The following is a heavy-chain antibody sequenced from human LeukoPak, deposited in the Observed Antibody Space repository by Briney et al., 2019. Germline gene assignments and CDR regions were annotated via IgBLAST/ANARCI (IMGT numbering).Heavy chain of an antibody. Sequence: SETLSLTCAVYGGSFSGYYWSWIRQPPGKGLEWIGEINHRGSTNYNPSLKSRVTISVDTSKNQFSLKLSSVTAADTAVYYCARAGPGVIVVATTRNFDYWGQGTLVTVSS. D-gene: IGHD3-22*01. CDR2: INHRGST. CDR1: GGSFSGYY. CDR3: ARAGPGVIVVATTRNFDY. J-gene: IGHJ4*02. V-gene: IGHV4-34*01.